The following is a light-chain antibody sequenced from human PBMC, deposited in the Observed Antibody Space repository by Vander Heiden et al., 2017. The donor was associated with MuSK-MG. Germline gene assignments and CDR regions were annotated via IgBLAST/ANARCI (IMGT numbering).Light chain of an antibody. J-gene: IGKJ4*01. Sequence: EVVLTQSPATLSLSPGETATLSCRASQGINFYLAWYQQKPGQAPRLVMYDASNRATDSPPRFRASWSGRDFTLTMSRLDPEDSAVYYCQQCDSSPPLSFGGGT. V-gene: IGKV3-11*02. CDR3: QQCDSSPPLS. CDR2: DAS. CDR1: QGINFY.